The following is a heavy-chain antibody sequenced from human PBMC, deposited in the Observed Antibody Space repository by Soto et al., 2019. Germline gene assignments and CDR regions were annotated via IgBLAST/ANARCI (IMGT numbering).Heavy chain of an antibody. CDR1: GFTFSSYA. D-gene: IGHD3-16*01. CDR2: ISANGGLI. V-gene: IGHV3-23*01. Sequence: EVQLLESGGGLVQPGGSLRLSCAASGFTFSSYAFSWVRQAPGKGLEWVSLISANGGLIKYADSVKGRFTISRDNSKNTVSLQMNSLRGEDTAVYYCAQKYYDSTGGGYWGLGTLVTVSS. J-gene: IGHJ4*02. CDR3: AQKYYDSTGGGY.